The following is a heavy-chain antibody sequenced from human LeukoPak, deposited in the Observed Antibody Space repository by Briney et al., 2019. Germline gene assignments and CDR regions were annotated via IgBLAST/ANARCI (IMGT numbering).Heavy chain of an antibody. CDR3: ASPQVVPAAHTRDDAFDI. CDR1: GYTFTGYY. J-gene: IGHJ3*02. Sequence: ASVKVSCKASGYTFTGYYMHWVRQAPGQGLEWMGGIIPIFGTANYAQKFQGRVTITTDESTSTAYMELSSLRSEDTAVYYCASPQVVPAAHTRDDAFDIWGQGTLVTVSS. D-gene: IGHD2-2*01. CDR2: IIPIFGTA. V-gene: IGHV1-69*05.